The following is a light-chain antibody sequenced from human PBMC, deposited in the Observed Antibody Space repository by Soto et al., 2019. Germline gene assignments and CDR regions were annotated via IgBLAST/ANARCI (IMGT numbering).Light chain of an antibody. J-gene: IGLJ2*01. CDR2: GNS. Sequence: QAVVTQPPSVSGAPGQRGTISCTGSSSNIGAGYDVPGYQQLPGTAPKLLIYGNSNRPSGVPDRFSGSKSGTSASLAITGLQAEDEADYYCQSYDSSLSGYVVFGGGTKLTVL. V-gene: IGLV1-40*01. CDR3: QSYDSSLSGYVV. CDR1: SSNIGAGYD.